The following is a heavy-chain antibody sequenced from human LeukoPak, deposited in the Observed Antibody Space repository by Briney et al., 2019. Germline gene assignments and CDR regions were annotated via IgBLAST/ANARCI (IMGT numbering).Heavy chain of an antibody. Sequence: SQTLSLTCAISGDSVSSNNTAWNWIRQSPSRGLEWLGRTYYRSKWYSDYAVSVKSRITINPGTSKNQFSLQLNSVTPEDTAVYYCVRGYYFDYWGQGTLVTVSS. V-gene: IGHV6-1*01. CDR1: GDSVSSNNTA. D-gene: IGHD3-10*01. J-gene: IGHJ4*02. CDR2: TYYRSKWYS. CDR3: VRGYYFDY.